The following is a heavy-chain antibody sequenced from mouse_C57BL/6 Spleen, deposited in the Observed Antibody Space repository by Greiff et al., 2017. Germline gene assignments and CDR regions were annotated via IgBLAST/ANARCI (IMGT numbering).Heavy chain of an antibody. J-gene: IGHJ2*01. V-gene: IGHV1-55*01. CDR2: IYPGSGST. Sequence: QVQLQQPGAELVKPGASVKMSCKASGYTFTSYWITWVKQRPGQGLEWIGDIYPGSGSTNYNGKFKSKATLTVDTSSSTAYMQLSSLTSEDSAVYYCARSLYGNYVSFDYWGQGTTLTVSS. CDR1: GYTFTSYW. D-gene: IGHD2-1*01. CDR3: ARSLYGNYVSFDY.